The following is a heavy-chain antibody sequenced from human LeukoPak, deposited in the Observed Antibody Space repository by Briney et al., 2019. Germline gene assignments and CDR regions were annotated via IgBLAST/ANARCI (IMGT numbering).Heavy chain of an antibody. V-gene: IGHV1-8*01. J-gene: IGHJ5*02. CDR3: ARNALTYSSSWYGHWFDP. CDR1: GYTFTSYD. CDR2: MNPNSGNT. Sequence: GASVKVSCKASGYTFTSYDINWVRQATGQGLEWMGWMNPNSGNTGYAQKFQGRVTMTRNTSISTAYMELSSLRSEDTAVYYCARNALTYSSSWYGHWFDPWGQGTLVTVSS. D-gene: IGHD6-13*01.